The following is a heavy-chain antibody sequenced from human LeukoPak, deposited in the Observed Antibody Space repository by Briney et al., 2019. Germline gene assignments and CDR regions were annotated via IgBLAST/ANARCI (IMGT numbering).Heavy chain of an antibody. D-gene: IGHD3-22*01. CDR2: ISAYNGNT. V-gene: IGHV1-18*01. J-gene: IGHJ3*02. Sequence: GASVKVSCTASGYTFTSYGISWVRQAPGQGLEWMGWISAYNGNTNYAQKLQGRVTMTTDTSTSTAYMELRSLRSDDTAVYYCARGARYYYTDAFDIWGQGTMVTVSS. CDR3: ARGARYYYTDAFDI. CDR1: GYTFTSYG.